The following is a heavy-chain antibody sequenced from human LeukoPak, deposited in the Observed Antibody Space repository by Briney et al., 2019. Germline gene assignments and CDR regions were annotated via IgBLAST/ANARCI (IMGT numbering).Heavy chain of an antibody. CDR2: ISGSDGST. J-gene: IGHJ4*02. D-gene: IGHD2-8*02. V-gene: IGHV3-23*01. CDR1: GFTFSSYA. CDR3: ATYRQVLLPFES. Sequence: GGSLRLSCAASGFTFSSYAMSWVRQAPGKGLEWVSSISGSDGSTYYADSVKGRFNSSRDNSKNPLYLQMNSLRAEDTAIYYCATYRQVLLPFESWGQGTLVTVSS.